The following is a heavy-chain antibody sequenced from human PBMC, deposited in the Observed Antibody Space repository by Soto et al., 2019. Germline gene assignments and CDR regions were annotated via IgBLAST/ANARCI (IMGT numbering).Heavy chain of an antibody. Sequence: QVQLVQSGADVKKPGASVKGSCKTSGYTFSTYYMHWVRQAPGQGLEWMGVITPSGGSTTYAQRFQGRVTMTSDTSTSTVYMELSNLRTDDTAVYYCARVIVPTTVTTSNWFDPWGQGTLVTVSA. D-gene: IGHD4-17*01. CDR2: ITPSGGST. CDR1: GYTFSTYY. CDR3: ARVIVPTTVTTSNWFDP. V-gene: IGHV1-46*01. J-gene: IGHJ5*02.